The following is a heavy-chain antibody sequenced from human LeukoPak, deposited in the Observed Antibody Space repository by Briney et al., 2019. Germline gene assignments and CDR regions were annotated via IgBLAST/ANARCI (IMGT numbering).Heavy chain of an antibody. CDR2: IKQDGSEK. Sequence: PGGSLRLSCAASGFTFSSYWMSWVRQAPGKGLEWVANIKQDGSEKYYVDSVKGRFTISRDNAKNSLYLQMNSLRAEDTAVYYCARGCSRVVPAYNWFDPWGQGTLVTVSS. J-gene: IGHJ5*02. V-gene: IGHV3-7*01. D-gene: IGHD2-2*01. CDR1: GFTFSSYW. CDR3: ARGCSRVVPAYNWFDP.